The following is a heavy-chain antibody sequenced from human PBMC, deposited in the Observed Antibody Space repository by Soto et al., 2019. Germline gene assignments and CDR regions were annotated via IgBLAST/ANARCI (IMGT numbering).Heavy chain of an antibody. CDR2: IYWDDDK. D-gene: IGHD6-19*01. CDR1: GFSLSTTGVG. Sequence: QITLKESGPTRVRPTQTLTLTCTFSGFSLSTTGVGVGWIRQPPGKALECLGFIYWDDDKRYNPSLRNRLTSTKDTSKNLVVLTMTNMDPLDTATHYCAHRFYPYGGGWDWGMFDFWGPGALVTVSS. J-gene: IGHJ4*02. CDR3: AHRFYPYGGGWDWGMFDF. V-gene: IGHV2-5*02.